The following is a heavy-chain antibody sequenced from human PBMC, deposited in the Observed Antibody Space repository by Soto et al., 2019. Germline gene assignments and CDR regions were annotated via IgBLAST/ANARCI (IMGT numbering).Heavy chain of an antibody. Sequence: PSETLSLTCTVSGGSISGGNYYWSWIRQSPGKGLEWIGYIYSTGSSYYNPSLRSRVSMSVDTSKNQFSLNLSAVTAADTAVYFCARDGIQLWXSGRDRFDPWGQGTLVTVSS. CDR1: GGSISGGNYY. J-gene: IGHJ5*02. V-gene: IGHV4-30-4*01. D-gene: IGHD5-18*01. CDR2: IYSTGSS. CDR3: ARDGIQLWXSGRDRFDP.